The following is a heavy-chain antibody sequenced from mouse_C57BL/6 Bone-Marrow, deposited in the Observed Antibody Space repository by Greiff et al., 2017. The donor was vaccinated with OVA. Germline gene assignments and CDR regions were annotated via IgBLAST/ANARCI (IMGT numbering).Heavy chain of an antibody. D-gene: IGHD2-4*01. CDR1: GYTFTDYY. V-gene: IGHV1-26*01. Sequence: VQLQQSGPELVKPGASVKISCKASGYTFTDYYMNWVKQSNGKSLEWIGDINPNNGGTSYNQKFKGKATLTVDKSSSTAYMELRSLTSEDSAVYYCARSRYDYEYYFDYWGQGTTLTVSS. J-gene: IGHJ2*01. CDR2: INPNNGGT. CDR3: ARSRYDYEYYFDY.